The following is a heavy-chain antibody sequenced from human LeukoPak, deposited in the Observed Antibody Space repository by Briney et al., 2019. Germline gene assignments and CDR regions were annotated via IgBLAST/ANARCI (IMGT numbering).Heavy chain of an antibody. CDR2: ISGSGRMT. V-gene: IGHV3-23*01. CDR3: AKDVY. Sequence: GGSLRLSCAASGLTFSNYAMSWVRQAPGKGLEWVSGISGSGRMTYYADSVKGRFTISRDNSKNTLYLQMSSLRAEDTALYYCAKDVYWGQGTLVTVSS. J-gene: IGHJ4*02. CDR1: GLTFSNYA.